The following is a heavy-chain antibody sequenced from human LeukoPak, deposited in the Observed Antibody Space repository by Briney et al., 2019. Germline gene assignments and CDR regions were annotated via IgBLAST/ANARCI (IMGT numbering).Heavy chain of an antibody. CDR2: ISGSGGST. Sequence: PGGSLRLSCAASGFTFSTYAMSWVPEAPGKGLEWVSAISGSGGSTYYADSVKGRFPISRDNSKNTLSLQMNSLRAEDPAVYYCAKDIGVRSWYPKFFEYWGHGTLVTVSS. D-gene: IGHD6-13*01. V-gene: IGHV3-23*01. CDR1: GFTFSTYA. CDR3: AKDIGVRSWYPKFFEY. J-gene: IGHJ4*01.